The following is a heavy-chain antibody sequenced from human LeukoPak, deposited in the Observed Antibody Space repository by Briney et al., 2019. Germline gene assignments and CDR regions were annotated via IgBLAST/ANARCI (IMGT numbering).Heavy chain of an antibody. CDR2: LNWNSGGI. CDR3: AKDEAQAYYASGSLVL. V-gene: IGHV3-9*01. Sequence: QAGGSLRLSCAASGFTFDDYAMHWVRQAPGKGLEWVSGLNWNSGGIVYADSVKGRFTISRDNAKGSLYLQMNNLRTEDTALYYCAKDEAQAYYASGSLVLWGQGTLVTVSS. J-gene: IGHJ4*02. CDR1: GFTFDDYA. D-gene: IGHD3-10*01.